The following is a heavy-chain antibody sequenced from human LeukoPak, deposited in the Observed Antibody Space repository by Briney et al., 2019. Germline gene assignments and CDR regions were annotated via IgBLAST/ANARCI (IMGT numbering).Heavy chain of an antibody. CDR2: IYYSGST. J-gene: IGHJ6*03. CDR1: GGSISSYY. V-gene: IGHV4-59*01. D-gene: IGHD3-10*01. CDR3: ARVATWFGTYYYYYYMDV. Sequence: SETLSLTCTVPGGSISSYYWSWIRQPPGKGLEWIGYIYYSGSTNYNPSLKSRVTISVDTSKNQFSLKLSSVTAADTAVYYCARVATWFGTYYYYYYMDVWGKGTTVTISS.